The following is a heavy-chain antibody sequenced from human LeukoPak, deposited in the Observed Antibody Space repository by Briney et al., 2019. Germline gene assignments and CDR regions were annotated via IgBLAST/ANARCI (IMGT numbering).Heavy chain of an antibody. D-gene: IGHD2/OR15-2a*01. CDR3: ARIILLPI. CDR1: GYTFTDYY. CDR2: INPNSGGT. J-gene: IGHJ3*02. Sequence: ASVKVSCKASGYTFTDYYIHWVRQAPGQGLEWMGWINPNSGGTNYAQKFQGRVTMTRDTSISTAYMELSRLRSDDTVMYYCARIILLPIWGQGTMVIVSS. V-gene: IGHV1-2*02.